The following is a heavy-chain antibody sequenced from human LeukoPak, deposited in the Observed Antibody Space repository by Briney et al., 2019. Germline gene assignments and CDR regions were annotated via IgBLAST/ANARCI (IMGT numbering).Heavy chain of an antibody. CDR1: GFTLSSYW. CDR3: ARDVAIVVGATDY. J-gene: IGHJ4*02. V-gene: IGHV3-7*01. CDR2: IKQDGSEK. D-gene: IGHD1-26*01. Sequence: GGSLRLSCAPSGFTLSSYWMTWVRHAPGKGREWVANIKQDGSEKFYVDSVKGRFTISRHNAKSSLYLQMNSLRVEDTAVYYCARDVAIVVGATDYWGQRPLVSVS.